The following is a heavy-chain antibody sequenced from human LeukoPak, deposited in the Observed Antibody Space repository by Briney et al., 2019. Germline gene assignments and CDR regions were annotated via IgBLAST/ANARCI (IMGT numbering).Heavy chain of an antibody. V-gene: IGHV3-74*01. J-gene: IGHJ5*02. CDR2: INSDGGST. CDR1: GFTFSSYW. CDR3: ARDRANYDILTGPNWFDP. D-gene: IGHD3-9*01. Sequence: PGGSLRLSCAASGFTFSSYWMHWVRQAPGKGLVWVSRINSDGGSTSYADSVKGRFTISRDNAKNTLYLQMNSLRAEDTAVYYCARDRANYDILTGPNWFDPWGQGTLVTVSS.